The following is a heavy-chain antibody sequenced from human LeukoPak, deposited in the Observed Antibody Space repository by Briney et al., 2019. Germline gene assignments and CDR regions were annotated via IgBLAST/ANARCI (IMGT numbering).Heavy chain of an antibody. CDR2: IKQDGSET. CDR1: GFPFSTHW. V-gene: IGHV3-7*03. D-gene: IGHD5-24*01. CDR3: ARGEDGYNLDY. J-gene: IGHJ4*02. Sequence: PGGSLRLSCAASGFPFSTHWMRWVRQSPGKRLEWVANIKQDGSETYYVDSVKGRFTISRDNAKNSLYLQMNSLRAEDTAVYYCARGEDGYNLDYWGQGTLVTVSS.